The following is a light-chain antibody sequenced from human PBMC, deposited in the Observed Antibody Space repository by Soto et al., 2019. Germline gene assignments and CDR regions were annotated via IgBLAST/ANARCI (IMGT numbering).Light chain of an antibody. CDR2: KAS. CDR1: QNSSSW. J-gene: IGKJ1*01. CDR3: QQYNSYPEA. Sequence: DIQMTQSPSTLSASVGDRVTITCRASQNSSSWLAWYQQKPGKAPKLLIYKASSLESGVPSRFSGSGSGTEFTLAISSLQPDDFATYYCQQYNSYPEAFGQGTKVEIE. V-gene: IGKV1-5*03.